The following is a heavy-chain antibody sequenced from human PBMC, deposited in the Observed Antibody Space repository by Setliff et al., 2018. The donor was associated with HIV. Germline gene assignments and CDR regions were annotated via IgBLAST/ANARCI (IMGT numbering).Heavy chain of an antibody. J-gene: IGHJ6*04. CDR1: GYTFTDYY. V-gene: IGHV1-69-2*01. Sequence: GASVKVSCKASGYTFTDYYMHWVQQAPGKGLEWMGRVDPEDGETIYAEKFQGRVTITADTSTDTTYMKLSSLRSEDTAVYYCATGRIPGIPAVIVYWGKGTTVTVSS. CDR2: VDPEDGET. D-gene: IGHD6-13*01. CDR3: ATGRIPGIPAVIVY.